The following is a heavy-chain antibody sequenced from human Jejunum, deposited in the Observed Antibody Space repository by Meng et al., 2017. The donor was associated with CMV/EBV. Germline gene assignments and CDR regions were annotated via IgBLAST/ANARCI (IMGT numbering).Heavy chain of an antibody. V-gene: IGHV4-4*02. D-gene: IGHD5-12*01. Sequence: LSLSCSVSGCSITSTDWWSWVRQSPGKGLEWIGEISHSGGDNYNPSLKPRVKISVDKSKNQFFLELTSVTAADTAVYYCAREMWLDLWGQGTLVTVSS. J-gene: IGHJ5*02. CDR1: GCSITSTDW. CDR3: AREMWLDL. CDR2: ISHSGGD.